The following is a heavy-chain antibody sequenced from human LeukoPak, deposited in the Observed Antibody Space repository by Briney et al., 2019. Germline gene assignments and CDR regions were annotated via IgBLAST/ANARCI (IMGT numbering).Heavy chain of an antibody. Sequence: PGGSLRLSCAASGFTFNKAWMNWVRQAPGKGPEWVGRIKSKNDGGTTDYGSPVKGRFTISRDDSKNTLYLQMNSLITDDTAIYYCTPVMVEDRGFWGQGTLVTVSS. V-gene: IGHV3-15*01. D-gene: IGHD2-15*01. CDR1: GFTFNKAW. J-gene: IGHJ4*02. CDR2: IKSKNDGGTT. CDR3: TPVMVEDRGF.